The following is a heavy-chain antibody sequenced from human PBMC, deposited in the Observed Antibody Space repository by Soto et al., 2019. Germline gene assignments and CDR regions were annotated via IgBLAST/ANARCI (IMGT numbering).Heavy chain of an antibody. CDR2: IYWDDEK. CDR1: GFSLSTSGVG. J-gene: IGHJ4*01. D-gene: IGHD6-13*01. V-gene: IGHV2-5*02. Sequence: QITLKESGPTLVKPTQTLTLTCTFSGFSLSTSGVGVGWIRQPPGKALEWLALIYWDDEKRYSPSLKSRLTITKDTSKNQVVLTMTNMDPVDTATYYCAHSWEAAAGAFWGHRTLVTVSS. CDR3: AHSWEAAAGAF.